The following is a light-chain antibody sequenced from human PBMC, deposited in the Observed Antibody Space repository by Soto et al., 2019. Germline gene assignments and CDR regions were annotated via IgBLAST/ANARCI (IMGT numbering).Light chain of an antibody. CDR1: SSDVGGYNY. CDR2: DVS. J-gene: IGLJ1*01. Sequence: QSVLTQPASVSGSPGQSITISCTGTSSDVGGYNYVSWYQPHPGKAPKLMIYDVSNRPSGVSNRFSGSKSGNTASLTISGLQAEDEADYYCSSYTSSSTLVFGTGTQLTVL. CDR3: SSYTSSSTLV. V-gene: IGLV2-14*01.